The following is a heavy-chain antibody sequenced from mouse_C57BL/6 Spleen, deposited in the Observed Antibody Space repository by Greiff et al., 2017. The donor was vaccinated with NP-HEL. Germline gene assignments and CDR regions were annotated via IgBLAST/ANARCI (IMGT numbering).Heavy chain of an antibody. CDR1: GYTFTSYW. D-gene: IGHD2-4*01. CDR3: AREVYDYDDGGGFAY. Sequence: VQLQQPGAELVKPGASVKMSCKASGYTFTSYWITWVKQRPGQGLEWIGDIYPGSGSTNYNEKFKSKATLTVDTSSSTAYMQLSSLTSEDSAVYYCAREVYDYDDGGGFAYWGQGTLVTVSA. J-gene: IGHJ3*01. CDR2: IYPGSGST. V-gene: IGHV1-55*01.